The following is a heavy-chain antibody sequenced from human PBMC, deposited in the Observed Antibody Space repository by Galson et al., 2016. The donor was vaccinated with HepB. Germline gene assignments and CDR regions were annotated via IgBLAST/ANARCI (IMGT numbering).Heavy chain of an antibody. V-gene: IGHV3-33*01. CDR2: IWYDGSLK. CDR3: ARDYRSIPPAYYFDY. J-gene: IGHJ4*02. D-gene: IGHD1-14*01. CDR1: GFIFSSCA. Sequence: SLRLSCAASGFIFSSCAMHWVRQAPGKGLEWVAVIWYDGSLKYYADSVKGRFTISRDNSKNTLDLQMNSLRAEDTAVYYCARDYRSIPPAYYFDYWGQGTLVTVSS.